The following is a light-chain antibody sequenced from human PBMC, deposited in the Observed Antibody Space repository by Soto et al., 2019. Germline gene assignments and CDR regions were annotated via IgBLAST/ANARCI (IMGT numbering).Light chain of an antibody. V-gene: IGLV2-14*01. CDR1: SSDVGAYNR. CDR3: NSYTTRSTYV. Sequence: QSVLTQPASVSGSPGQSITISCTGTSSDVGAYNRVSWYQQPPGTAPKLIIYDVNNRPSGVSNRFYGSKSGNTASLTISGLQTEDEADYYCNSYTTRSTYVFGTGTKLTVL. CDR2: DVN. J-gene: IGLJ1*01.